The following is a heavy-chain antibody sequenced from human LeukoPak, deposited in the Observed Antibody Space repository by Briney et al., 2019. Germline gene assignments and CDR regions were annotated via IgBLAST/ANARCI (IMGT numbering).Heavy chain of an antibody. D-gene: IGHD3-9*01. CDR3: ARGGAYYDISTGPYYFDY. CDR1: GGTFSSYA. CDR2: IIPIFGTA. J-gene: IGHJ4*02. V-gene: IGHV1-69*06. Sequence: SVKVSCKASGGTFSSYAISWVRQAPGQGLEWMGRIIPIFGTANYAQKFQGRVTITADKSTSTAYMELSSLRSEDTAVYYCARGGAYYDISTGPYYFDYWGQGTLVTVSS.